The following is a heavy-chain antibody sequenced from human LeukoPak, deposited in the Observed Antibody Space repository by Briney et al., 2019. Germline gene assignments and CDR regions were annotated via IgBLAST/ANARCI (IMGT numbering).Heavy chain of an antibody. CDR1: GFTFNNYE. Sequence: GSLRLSCAASGFTFNNYEMNWVRQAPGKGLEWIGEITHRGTTNYNPSLKSRVAMSVDTSKNHFSLHLSSVTAADSAVYYCARALAAAVINWGQGTLVTVSS. CDR2: ITHRGTT. V-gene: IGHV4-34*01. D-gene: IGHD6-13*01. J-gene: IGHJ1*01. CDR3: ARALAAAVIN.